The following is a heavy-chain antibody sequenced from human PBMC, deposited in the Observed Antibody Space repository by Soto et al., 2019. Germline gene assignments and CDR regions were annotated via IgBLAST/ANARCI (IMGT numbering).Heavy chain of an antibody. Sequence: SLRLSCAASGFTFSSYGMHWVRQAPGKGLEWVAVIWYDGSNKYYADSVKGRFTISRDNSKNTLYLQMNSLRAEDTAVYYCARDQGGNDYYGMDVWGQATTVTVSS. CDR2: IWYDGSNK. J-gene: IGHJ6*02. D-gene: IGHD1-1*01. V-gene: IGHV3-33*01. CDR1: GFTFSSYG. CDR3: ARDQGGNDYYGMDV.